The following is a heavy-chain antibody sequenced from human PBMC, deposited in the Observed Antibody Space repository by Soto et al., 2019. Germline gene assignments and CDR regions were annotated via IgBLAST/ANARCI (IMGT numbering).Heavy chain of an antibody. CDR3: ARSDSSSWYNEYFQH. J-gene: IGHJ1*01. V-gene: IGHV5-51*01. D-gene: IGHD6-13*01. CDR2: IYPGDSDT. Sequence: GESLKISCKGSGYSFTSYWIGWVRQMPGKGLEWMGIIYPGDSDTRYSPSFQGQVTISADKSISTAYLQWSSLKASDTAMYYCARSDSSSWYNEYFQHWGQGTLVTVSS. CDR1: GYSFTSYW.